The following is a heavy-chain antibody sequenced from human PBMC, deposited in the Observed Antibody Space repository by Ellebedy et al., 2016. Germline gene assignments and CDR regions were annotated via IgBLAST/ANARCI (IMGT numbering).Heavy chain of an antibody. J-gene: IGHJ4*02. CDR2: IIPMIGIA. CDR1: GSAFSSYG. D-gene: IGHD1-26*01. V-gene: IGHV1-69*04. CDR3: TRGGSGTYSEEAY. Sequence: ASVKVSCKPSGSAFSSYGISWVRQAPGQGLEWMGRIIPMIGIANYAQKFRDRVIITADKSTRTVYMDLHSLRSEDTAVYYCTRGGSGTYSEEAYWGQGTLVTVSS.